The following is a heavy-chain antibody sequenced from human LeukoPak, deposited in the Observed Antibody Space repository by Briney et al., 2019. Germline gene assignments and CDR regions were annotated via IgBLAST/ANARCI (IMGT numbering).Heavy chain of an antibody. Sequence: GRSLRLSWAASGFSFSTFGMHWARRAPGKGREWVAVIWNDGSKKFYAESVKGRFTISRDNSQNTLYLQMNRLRAEDTAVYYCARDSLGGDYWGQGTLVTVSS. D-gene: IGHD3-16*01. CDR3: ARDSLGGDY. CDR2: IWNDGSKK. V-gene: IGHV3-33*08. CDR1: GFSFSTFG. J-gene: IGHJ4*02.